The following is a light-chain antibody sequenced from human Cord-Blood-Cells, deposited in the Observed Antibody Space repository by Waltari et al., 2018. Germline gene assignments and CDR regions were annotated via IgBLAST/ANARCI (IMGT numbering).Light chain of an antibody. V-gene: IGLV2-14*01. CDR1: SSDVGGYNY. CDR2: YVS. CDR3: SSYTSSSTYV. J-gene: IGLJ1*01. Sequence: QSALTQPASVSGSPGQSITISCTGTSSDVGGYNYVSCYQQHPGKAPKLMIYYVSKRPSGVSNRFSGSKSGNTASLTISGLQAEDEADYYCSSYTSSSTYVFGTGTKVTVL.